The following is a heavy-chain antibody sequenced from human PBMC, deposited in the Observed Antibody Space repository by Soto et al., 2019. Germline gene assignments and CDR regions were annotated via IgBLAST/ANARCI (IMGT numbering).Heavy chain of an antibody. D-gene: IGHD3-3*01. CDR3: ARDSRSAYWHDH. J-gene: IGHJ4*02. CDR2: IYYTVNT. V-gene: IGHV4-31*03. CDR1: GGSVSSGSYY. Sequence: KPSETLSLTCTVSGGSVSSGSYYWSWIRQHPGRGLEWIGYIYYTVNTYYNPSLKSRLAISVDTSKNQFSLKLTSVTAADTAVYYCARDSRSAYWHDHWGKGNLVNVCS.